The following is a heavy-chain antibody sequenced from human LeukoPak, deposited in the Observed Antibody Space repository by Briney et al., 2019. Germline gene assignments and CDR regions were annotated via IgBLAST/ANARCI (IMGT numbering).Heavy chain of an antibody. J-gene: IGHJ5*02. CDR2: ISAYNGNT. CDR1: GYTFTGYY. D-gene: IGHD6-13*01. V-gene: IGHV1-18*04. CDR3: ARSDSSSWYASGPFDP. Sequence: ASVKVSCKASGYTFTGYYMHWVRQAPGQGLEWMGWISAYNGNTNYAQKFQGRVTITADESTSTAYMELSSLRSEDTAVYYCARSDSSSWYASGPFDPWGQGTLVTVSS.